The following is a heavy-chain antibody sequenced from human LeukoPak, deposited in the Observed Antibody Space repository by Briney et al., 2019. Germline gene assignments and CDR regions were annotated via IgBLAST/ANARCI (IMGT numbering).Heavy chain of an antibody. D-gene: IGHD3-10*01. J-gene: IGHJ3*02. CDR3: GAYGSGSYYAFDI. V-gene: IGHV1-69*04. CDR1: GGTFSSYG. Sequence: SVKVSCKASGGTFSSYGISWVRQAPGQGLEWMGRIIPILGVANHAQKFQGTVTITADKSTSTAYMELSSLRSEDTAVYYCGAYGSGSYYAFDIWGQGTMVTVSS. CDR2: IIPILGVA.